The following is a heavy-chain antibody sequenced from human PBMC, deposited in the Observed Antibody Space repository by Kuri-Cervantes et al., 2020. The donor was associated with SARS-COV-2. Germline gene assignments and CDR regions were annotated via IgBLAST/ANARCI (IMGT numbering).Heavy chain of an antibody. Sequence: SVKVSCKASGFTFTSSAVQWVRQARGQRLEWIGWIVVGSGNTNYAQKFQERVTITRDMSTSTAYMELSSLRSEDTAVYYCARGKMATNPVHYYHYGMDVWGQGTTVTVSS. J-gene: IGHJ6*02. CDR1: GFTFTSSA. D-gene: IGHD5-24*01. CDR3: ARGKMATNPVHYYHYGMDV. CDR2: IVVGSGNT. V-gene: IGHV1-58*01.